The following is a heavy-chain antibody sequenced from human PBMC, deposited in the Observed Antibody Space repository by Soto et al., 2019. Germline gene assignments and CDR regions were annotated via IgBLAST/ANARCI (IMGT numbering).Heavy chain of an antibody. J-gene: IGHJ5*02. CDR2: ISAYNGNT. Sequence: ASVKVSCKASGYTFTIYGFSWVRQAPGQGLEWMGWISAYNGNTNYAQKLQGRVTMTTDTSTSTAYMELRSLRSDDTAVYYCARTEYVGNWFDPWGQGTLVTVSS. V-gene: IGHV1-18*01. D-gene: IGHD1-26*01. CDR3: ARTEYVGNWFDP. CDR1: GYTFTIYG.